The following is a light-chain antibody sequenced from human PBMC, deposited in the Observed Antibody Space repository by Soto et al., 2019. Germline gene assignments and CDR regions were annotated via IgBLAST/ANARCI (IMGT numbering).Light chain of an antibody. CDR1: QNILYSYDNKSY. CDR2: WAS. Sequence: DIVMTQSPDSLAVSLGERATINCKSSQNILYSYDNKSYLAWFQKKPGQPPKLLIYWASTRESGVPDRFSGSGSGTDFSLTISSLQAEDVALYYCQQYYSIPPTFGQGTKVEVK. CDR3: QQYYSIPPT. J-gene: IGKJ1*01. V-gene: IGKV4-1*01.